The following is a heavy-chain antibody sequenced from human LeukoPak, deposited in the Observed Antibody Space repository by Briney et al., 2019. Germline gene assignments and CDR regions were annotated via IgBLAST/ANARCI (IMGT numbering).Heavy chain of an antibody. V-gene: IGHV3-30*18. Sequence: GGSLRLSCAASGFTFSSYGMHWVRQAPGKGLEWVAVISYDGSNKYYADSVKGRFTISRDNSKNTLYLQMNSLRAEDTAVYYCAKDQGAVAGPNDYWGQGTLVPVSS. CDR3: AKDQGAVAGPNDY. D-gene: IGHD6-19*01. CDR2: ISYDGSNK. CDR1: GFTFSSYG. J-gene: IGHJ4*02.